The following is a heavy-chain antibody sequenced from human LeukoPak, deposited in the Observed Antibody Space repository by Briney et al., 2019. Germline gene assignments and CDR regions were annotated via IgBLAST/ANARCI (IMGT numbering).Heavy chain of an antibody. CDR1: GGSINSSSYY. V-gene: IGHV4-39*01. CDR3: ASGYDNSGYYYVPDY. J-gene: IGHJ4*02. Sequence: SETLSLTCTVSGGSINSSSYYWGWIRQPPGKGLEWIGNIYYSGSTYYNPSLKSRVTISVDTSKNQFSLKLSSVTAADTAVYYCASGYDNSGYYYVPDYWGQGTLVTVSS. D-gene: IGHD3-22*01. CDR2: IYYSGST.